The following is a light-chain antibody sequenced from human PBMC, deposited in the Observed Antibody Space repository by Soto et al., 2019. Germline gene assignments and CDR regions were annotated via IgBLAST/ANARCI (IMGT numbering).Light chain of an antibody. V-gene: IGKV3-20*01. J-gene: IGKJ1*01. CDR3: QHYGGPPPWT. CDR1: QSVGSY. CDR2: GAS. Sequence: ENVLTQXPGTLSLSPGERATLSCRASQSVGSYLGWYQKKPGQAPRLLIYGASNRATGIPDRFSGSGSGTDFTLTISRLEPEDFAVYYCQHYGGPPPWTFGQGTKVEIK.